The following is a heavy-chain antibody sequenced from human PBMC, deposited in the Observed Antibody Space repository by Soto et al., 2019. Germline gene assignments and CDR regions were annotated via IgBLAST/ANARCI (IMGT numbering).Heavy chain of an antibody. V-gene: IGHV6-1*01. CDR1: GDSVSSNSAA. CDR2: TYYRSKWYN. Sequence: QTLSLTCAISGDSVSSNSAAWNWIRQSPSRGLEWLGRTYYRSKWYNDYAVSVKSRITINPNTSKNQFSLQLNSATPEDTAVYYCARASGSGSYTPPDYWGQGTLVTVSS. D-gene: IGHD3-10*01. J-gene: IGHJ4*02. CDR3: ARASGSGSYTPPDY.